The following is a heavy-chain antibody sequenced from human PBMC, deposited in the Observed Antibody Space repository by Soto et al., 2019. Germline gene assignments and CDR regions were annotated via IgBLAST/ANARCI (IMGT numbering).Heavy chain of an antibody. J-gene: IGHJ4*02. V-gene: IGHV2-5*01. CDR3: ANRGGAASGLYYFDY. Sequence: RAALGNPTQTLTLTCTFSGFSLTTTGVGVSWIRQPPGTALEWLALSYWHDDKRYSPSLKSRLTITKDTSKNQVVLTMTNMDPVDTATYFCANRGGAASGLYYFDYWGQGALVTVSS. D-gene: IGHD2-15*01. CDR1: GFSLTTTGVG. CDR2: SYWHDDK.